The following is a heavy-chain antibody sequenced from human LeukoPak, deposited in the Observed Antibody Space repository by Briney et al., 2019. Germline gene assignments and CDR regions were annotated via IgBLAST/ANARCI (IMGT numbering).Heavy chain of an antibody. CDR2: IYYSGTT. Sequence: SETLSLTCTVSGGSINSYYWNWLRQPPGKGLEWIGYIYYSGTTNYNPSLKSRVIISVDTSKNRFSLKLSSVTAADTAVYYCARHDGSTWDAFDIWGQGTMVTVSS. D-gene: IGHD5-24*01. J-gene: IGHJ3*02. CDR3: ARHDGSTWDAFDI. CDR1: GGSINSYY. V-gene: IGHV4-59*08.